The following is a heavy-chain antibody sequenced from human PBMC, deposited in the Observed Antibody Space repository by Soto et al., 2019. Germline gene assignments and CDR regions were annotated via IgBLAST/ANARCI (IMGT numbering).Heavy chain of an antibody. J-gene: IGHJ6*02. V-gene: IGHV1-46*03. CDR1: GNTFTSYY. Sequence: QVQLVQSGAEVKKPGASVKVSCKASGNTFTSYYMHWVRQAPGQGLGWMGIINPSSGSTSYAQKFQGRVTMTRDTSTSTVYMELSSLRSEDTAVYYCARDRAPGWAYYYGMDVWGQGTTVTVSS. CDR3: ARDRAPGWAYYYGMDV. D-gene: IGHD1-26*01. CDR2: INPSSGST.